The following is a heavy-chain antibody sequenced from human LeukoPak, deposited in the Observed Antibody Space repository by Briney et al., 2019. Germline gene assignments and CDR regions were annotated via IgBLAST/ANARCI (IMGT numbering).Heavy chain of an antibody. CDR1: GGTFSSYA. CDR2: IIPIFDTA. Sequence: SVKVSCKASGGTFSSYAISWVRQAPGQGLEWMGGIIPIFDTANYAQKFQGRVTITADESTSTAYMELSSLRSEDTAVYYCARDRESSGEGTWFDPWGQGTLVTVSS. D-gene: IGHD6-19*01. V-gene: IGHV1-69*01. J-gene: IGHJ5*02. CDR3: ARDRESSGEGTWFDP.